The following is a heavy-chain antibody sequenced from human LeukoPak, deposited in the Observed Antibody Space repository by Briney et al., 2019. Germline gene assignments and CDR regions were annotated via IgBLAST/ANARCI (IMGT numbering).Heavy chain of an antibody. D-gene: IGHD5-18*01. CDR3: ASDKGGYSYGNDY. V-gene: IGHV1-18*01. J-gene: IGHJ4*02. Sequence: ASVKVSCKASGYTFTSYGISWVRPAPGQGLEWMGWISAYNGNTNCAQKLQGRVTMTTDTSTSSAYMELRSLRSDATAVYYCASDKGGYSYGNDYWGQGTLVTVSS. CDR1: GYTFTSYG. CDR2: ISAYNGNT.